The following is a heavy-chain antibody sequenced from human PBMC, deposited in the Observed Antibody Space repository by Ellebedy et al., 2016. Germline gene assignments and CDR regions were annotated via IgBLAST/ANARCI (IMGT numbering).Heavy chain of an antibody. Sequence: SETLSLTCTVSGGFISNYYWSWVRQPPGKGLEWIGYIFYTGSTSYNPPLRSRVTISVDTSKNQFSLRLSSVTAADTAIYYCARTYCSGSSCYDLMDVWGQGTTVTVSS. CDR1: GGFISNYY. CDR2: IFYTGST. D-gene: IGHD2-15*01. CDR3: ARTYCSGSSCYDLMDV. V-gene: IGHV4-59*01. J-gene: IGHJ6*02.